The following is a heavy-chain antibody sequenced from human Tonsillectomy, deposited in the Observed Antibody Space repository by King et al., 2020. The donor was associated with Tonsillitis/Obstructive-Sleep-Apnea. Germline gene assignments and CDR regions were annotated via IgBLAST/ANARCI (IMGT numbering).Heavy chain of an antibody. CDR2: VSTCGNT. J-gene: IGHJ4*02. CDR3: AKRQSKACDY. V-gene: IGHV3-23*04. Sequence: VQLVESGGNLVQPGGSLRLSCAASGFTFTNYAMSWIRQAPGKGLEWVSTVSTCGNTYYPDSVKGRFTGSRGNSKNTLYLQMNSLRAEDTAVYYCAKRQSKACDYWGQGTLVTVSS. CDR1: GFTFTNYA.